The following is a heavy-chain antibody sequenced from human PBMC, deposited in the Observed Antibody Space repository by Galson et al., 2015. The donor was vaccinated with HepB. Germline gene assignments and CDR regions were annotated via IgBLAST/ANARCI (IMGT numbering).Heavy chain of an antibody. D-gene: IGHD2-2*01. CDR3: ARGRWSSTSTTYYLDY. CDR2: INAGNGNT. V-gene: IGHV1-3*01. Sequence: SGAEVKKPGASVKVSCKASGYTFTNYAIYWVRQAPGQRPEWMGWINAGNGNTKYSQQFQGRITVSRDASASTAYMDLSSLRSEDTAVYYCARGRWSSTSTTYYLDYWGQGTLVTVSS. J-gene: IGHJ4*02. CDR1: GYTFTNYA.